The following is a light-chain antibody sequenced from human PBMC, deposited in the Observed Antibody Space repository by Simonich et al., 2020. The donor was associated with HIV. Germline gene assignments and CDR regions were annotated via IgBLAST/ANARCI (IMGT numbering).Light chain of an antibody. Sequence: DIQMTQSPSSLSASVVDRVTITCRASQSISSYLNWYQQKPGKAPKLLIYAASSLQSGVPSRFSGSGSGTDFTLTISSLQPEDFATYDCQQSYSTLLTFGGGTKVEIK. CDR3: QQSYSTLLT. CDR2: AAS. CDR1: QSISSY. V-gene: IGKV1-39*01. J-gene: IGKJ4*01.